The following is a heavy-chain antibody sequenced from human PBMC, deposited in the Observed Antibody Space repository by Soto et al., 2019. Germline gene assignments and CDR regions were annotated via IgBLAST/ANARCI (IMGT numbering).Heavy chain of an antibody. CDR3: ARSRAFDV. J-gene: IGHJ3*01. Sequence: HVQLQQWGAGLLKPSETLSLTCSVSGGSFSGYSWCWIRQLPGKGLGWIGESNHSGSSSYNSSLRSRVCISGDMSKTLFSLTLSSVTAADTAVYYCARSRAFDVWRQGKGVTVSS. CDR1: GGSFSGYS. V-gene: IGHV4-34*01. CDR2: SNHSGSS.